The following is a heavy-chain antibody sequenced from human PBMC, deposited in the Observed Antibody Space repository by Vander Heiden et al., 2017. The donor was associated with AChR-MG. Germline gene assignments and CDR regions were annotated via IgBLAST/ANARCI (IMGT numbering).Heavy chain of an antibody. CDR1: GYPFTGYY. D-gene: IGHD6-19*01. CDR2: INPNSGGT. CDR3: ARDKTVAGGFDY. J-gene: IGHJ4*02. V-gene: IGHV1-2*02. Sequence: QVQAVPAGAEGKKPGAPVKVPCQASGYPFTGYYMHWVRQAPGQGLEWMGWINPNSGGTNYAQKFQGRVTMTRDTSISTAYMELSRLRSDDTAVYYCARDKTVAGGFDYWGQGTLVTVSS.